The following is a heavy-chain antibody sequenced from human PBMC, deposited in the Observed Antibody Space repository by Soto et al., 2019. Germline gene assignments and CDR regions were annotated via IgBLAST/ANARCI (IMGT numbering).Heavy chain of an antibody. CDR3: ARVGLGTGASDI. CDR2: IYYSGST. CDR1: GGSISSGDYF. D-gene: IGHD3-9*01. Sequence: QVQLQESGPGLVKPSQTLSLTCTVSGGSISSGDYFWSWMRQPPGMGLEWIGYIYYSGSTYFNPSLKSRISISIDTSKNQFSLKLTSVTAADTAVYYCARVGLGTGASDIWGQGTMVTVSS. J-gene: IGHJ3*02. V-gene: IGHV4-30-4*01.